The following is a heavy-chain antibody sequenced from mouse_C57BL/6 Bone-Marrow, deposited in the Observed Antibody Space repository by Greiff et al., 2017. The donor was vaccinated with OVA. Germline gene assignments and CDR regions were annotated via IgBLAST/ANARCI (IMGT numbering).Heavy chain of an antibody. Sequence: QVQLQQPGAELVMPGASVKLSCKASGYTFTSYWMHWVKQRPGQGLEWIGEIDPSDSYTNYNQKFKGKSTLTVDKSSSTAYMQLSSLTSEDSAVYYCASGRGPSNYLGYYAMDYWGQGTSVTVSS. J-gene: IGHJ4*01. CDR2: IDPSDSYT. D-gene: IGHD2-5*01. CDR1: GYTFTSYW. CDR3: ASGRGPSNYLGYYAMDY. V-gene: IGHV1-69*01.